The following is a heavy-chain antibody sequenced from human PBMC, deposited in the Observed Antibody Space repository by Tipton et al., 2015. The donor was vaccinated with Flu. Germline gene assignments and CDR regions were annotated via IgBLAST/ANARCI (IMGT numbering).Heavy chain of an antibody. J-gene: IGHJ6*02. CDR3: AKHCSGGLCYNSYAMDV. V-gene: IGHV3-53*01. CDR1: GFTVSTNH. CDR2: IYSGGST. D-gene: IGHD2-8*02. Sequence: QLVQSGGGLIQPGGSLRLSCAASGFTVSTNHMSWVRQAPGKGLEWVSLIYSGGSTYYADSVKGRFTISRDNSKNTLYLQMSSLSAEDTAVYYCAKHCSGGLCYNSYAMDVWGQGTSVTVSS.